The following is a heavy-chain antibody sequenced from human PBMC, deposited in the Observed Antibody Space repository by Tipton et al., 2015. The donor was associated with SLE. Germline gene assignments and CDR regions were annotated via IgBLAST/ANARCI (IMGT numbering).Heavy chain of an antibody. CDR3: ARAGGHNYDSSGYHSEAFDI. CDR2: IYYSGSP. D-gene: IGHD3-22*01. Sequence: TLSLTCTVSGGSISSYYWSWIRQPPGKGLEWIGYIYYSGSPNYNPSLKSRVTMSLDTSKNQFSLKLSSVTAADTAVYYCARAGGHNYDSSGYHSEAFDIWGQGTMVTVSS. V-gene: IGHV4-59*01. CDR1: GGSISSYY. J-gene: IGHJ3*02.